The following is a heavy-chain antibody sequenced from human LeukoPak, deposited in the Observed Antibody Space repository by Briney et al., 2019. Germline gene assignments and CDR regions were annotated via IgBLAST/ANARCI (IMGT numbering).Heavy chain of an antibody. D-gene: IGHD1-26*01. CDR3: ATLYSGNYPLDY. CDR1: GGSISSSSYY. J-gene: IGHJ4*02. CDR2: IYYSGST. V-gene: IGHV4-39*07. Sequence: SETLSLTCTVSGGSISSSSYYWGWIRQPPGKGLEWIGSIYYSGSTYYNPSLKSRVTISVDTSKNQFSLKLSSVTAADTAVYYCATLYSGNYPLDYWGQGTLVTVSS.